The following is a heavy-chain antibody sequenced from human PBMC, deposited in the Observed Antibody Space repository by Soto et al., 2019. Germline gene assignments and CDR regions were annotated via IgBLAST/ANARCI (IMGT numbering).Heavy chain of an antibody. Sequence: ASVKVSGKASGYTFTSYGISWVRQAPGQGLEWMGWISAYNGNTNYAQKLQGRVTMTTDTSTSTAYMELRSLRSDDTAVYYCARDRPYDYVWGSYRPFNAFDIWGQGTMVTVSS. CDR2: ISAYNGNT. J-gene: IGHJ3*02. CDR3: ARDRPYDYVWGSYRPFNAFDI. D-gene: IGHD3-16*02. CDR1: GYTFTSYG. V-gene: IGHV1-18*04.